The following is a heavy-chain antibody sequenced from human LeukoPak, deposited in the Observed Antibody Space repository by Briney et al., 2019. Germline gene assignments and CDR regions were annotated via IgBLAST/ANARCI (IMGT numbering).Heavy chain of an antibody. Sequence: KTSETLSLTCAVYGGSFSGYYWSWIRQPPGKGLEWIGEINHSGSTNYNPSLKSRVTISVDTSKNQFSLKLSSVTAADTAVYYCARMEFHDYGDPWGQGTLVTVSS. CDR1: GGSFSGYY. J-gene: IGHJ5*02. D-gene: IGHD4-17*01. V-gene: IGHV4-34*01. CDR3: ARMEFHDYGDP. CDR2: INHSGST.